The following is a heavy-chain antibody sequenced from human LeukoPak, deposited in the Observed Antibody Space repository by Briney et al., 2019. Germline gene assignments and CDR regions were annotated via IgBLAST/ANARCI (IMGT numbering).Heavy chain of an antibody. J-gene: IGHJ3*02. V-gene: IGHV3-48*01. CDR2: ISSSSSTI. CDR1: GFTFSSYS. D-gene: IGHD3-10*01. Sequence: PGGSLRLSCAASGFTFSSYSMNWVRQAPGKGLEWVSYISSSSSTIYYADSVKGRFTISRDNAKNSLYLQMNSLRAEDTAVYYCARDARDYGSGRRGAFDIWGQGTMITVSS. CDR3: ARDARDYGSGRRGAFDI.